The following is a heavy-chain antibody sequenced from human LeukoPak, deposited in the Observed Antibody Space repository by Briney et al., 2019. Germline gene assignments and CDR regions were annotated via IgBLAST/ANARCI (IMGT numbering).Heavy chain of an antibody. CDR1: GYTFTSYY. V-gene: IGHV1-46*01. CDR2: IHPSGGSA. Sequence: ASVKVSCKASGYTFTSYYTHWVRQAPGQGLEWMGVIHPSGGSARYAQKFQGKITMTKDTSTSTVYIGLSRLTSDDTAVYYCARMDMDPAMVTNFFDYWGQGTLVIVSS. D-gene: IGHD5-18*01. J-gene: IGHJ4*02. CDR3: ARMDMDPAMVTNFFDY.